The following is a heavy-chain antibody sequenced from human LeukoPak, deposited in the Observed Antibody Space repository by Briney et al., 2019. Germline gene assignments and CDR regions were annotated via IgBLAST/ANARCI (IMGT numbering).Heavy chain of an antibody. Sequence: ASVKVSGKASGGTFSSNAISWVRQAPGQGLEWMGWIIPIFGTANYAQKFQGRVTITADKSTSTAYMELSSLRSEDTAVYFCARNFGSGYDYYYYFMDVWGKGTTVTVSS. CDR3: ARNFGSGYDYYYYFMDV. V-gene: IGHV1-69*06. J-gene: IGHJ6*03. CDR2: IIPIFGTA. CDR1: GGTFSSNA. D-gene: IGHD5-12*01.